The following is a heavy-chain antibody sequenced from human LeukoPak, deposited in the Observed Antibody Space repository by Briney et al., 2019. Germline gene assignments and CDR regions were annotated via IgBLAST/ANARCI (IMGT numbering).Heavy chain of an antibody. D-gene: IGHD1-26*01. CDR2: IYYSGST. CDR1: GGSISSSSYY. Sequence: PSETLSLTCTVSGGSISSSSYYWGWIRQPPGKGLEWIGSIYYSGSTYYNPSLKSRVTISVDASKNQFSLKLSSVTAADTAVYYCVRDWGYSGSYYDYFDYWGQGTLVTVSS. J-gene: IGHJ4*02. CDR3: VRDWGYSGSYYDYFDY. V-gene: IGHV4-39*02.